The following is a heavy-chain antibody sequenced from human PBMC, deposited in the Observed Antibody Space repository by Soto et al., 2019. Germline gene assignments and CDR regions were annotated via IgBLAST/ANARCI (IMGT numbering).Heavy chain of an antibody. D-gene: IGHD3-22*01. CDR1: GLTFSSYW. CDR3: ARFYYDSSGYLPSPYYYYYGMDV. Sequence: VGPLRLPCAASGLTFSSYWMSCVRKAPGKGLEWVANIKQDGSEKYYVDSVKGRFTISRDNAKNSLYLQMNSLRAEDTAVYYCARFYYDSSGYLPSPYYYYYGMDVWGQGTTVTVSS. J-gene: IGHJ6*02. V-gene: IGHV3-7*04. CDR2: IKQDGSEK.